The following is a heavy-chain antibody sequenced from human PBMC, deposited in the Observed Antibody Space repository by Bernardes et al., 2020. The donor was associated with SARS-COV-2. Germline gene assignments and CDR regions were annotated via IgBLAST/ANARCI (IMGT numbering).Heavy chain of an antibody. Sequence: SETLSLTCTVSGGSISNYYWSWILHPPGKGLEWIAYIHYSGSTSYSPSLKSRVTISVDTSKNQFSLKLSSVTAADTAVYYCAREWSSFDYWGQGALVTVSS. V-gene: IGHV4-59*01. CDR1: GGSISNYY. D-gene: IGHD1-26*01. CDR2: IHYSGST. J-gene: IGHJ4*02. CDR3: AREWSSFDY.